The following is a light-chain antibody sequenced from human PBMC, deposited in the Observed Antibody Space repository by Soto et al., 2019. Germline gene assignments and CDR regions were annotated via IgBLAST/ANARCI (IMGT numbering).Light chain of an antibody. Sequence: QSVLTQPRSVSGSPGQSVTISCTGTSSDVGEENYVSWYQQHPGKVPKLILYEVSKRPSGVPDRFSGSRSGNTASLTVSGLQAEDEADYYCSSFAGSPVVFGGGTKLTVL. CDR2: EVS. CDR3: SSFAGSPVV. V-gene: IGLV2-11*02. J-gene: IGLJ2*01. CDR1: SSDVGEENY.